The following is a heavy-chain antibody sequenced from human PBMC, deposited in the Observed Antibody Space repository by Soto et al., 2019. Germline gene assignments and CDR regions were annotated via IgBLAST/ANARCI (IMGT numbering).Heavy chain of an antibody. Sequence: SETLSLTCGVYGGSFSGYYWSWIRQPPGKGLEWIGEINHSGSTNYNPSLKSRVTISVDTSKNQFSLKLSSVTAADTAVYYCARGPDDDYSDYWGQGTLVTVSS. D-gene: IGHD1-1*01. CDR2: INHSGST. V-gene: IGHV4-34*01. CDR3: ARGPDDDYSDY. CDR1: GGSFSGYY. J-gene: IGHJ4*02.